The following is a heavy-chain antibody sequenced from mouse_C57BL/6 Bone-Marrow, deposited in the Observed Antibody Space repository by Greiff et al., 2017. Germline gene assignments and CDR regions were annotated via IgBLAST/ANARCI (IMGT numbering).Heavy chain of an antibody. CDR1: GYTFTDYY. CDR3: ARDLNWAFDY. J-gene: IGHJ2*01. D-gene: IGHD4-1*01. V-gene: IGHV1-76*01. Sequence: VKLVESGAELVRPGASVQLSCKASGYTFTDYYINWVKQRPGQGLEWIARIYPGSGNTYYNEKFKGKATLTAEKSSSTAYMQLSSLTSEDSAVYFCARDLNWAFDYWGQGTTLTVSS. CDR2: IYPGSGNT.